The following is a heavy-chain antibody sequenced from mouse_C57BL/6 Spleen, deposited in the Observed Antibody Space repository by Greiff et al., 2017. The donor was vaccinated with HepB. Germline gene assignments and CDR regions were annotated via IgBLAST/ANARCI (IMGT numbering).Heavy chain of an antibody. J-gene: IGHJ3*01. CDR3: ARRLGQWFAY. CDR1: GYTFTGYW. V-gene: IGHV1-9*01. Sequence: QVQLQQSGAELMKPGASVKLSCKATGYTFTGYWIEWVKQRPGHGLEWIGEILPGSGSTNYYEKFKGKATFTADTSSNTAYMQLSSLTTEDSAIYYCARRLGQWFAYWGEGTLVTVSA. D-gene: IGHD4-1*01. CDR2: ILPGSGST.